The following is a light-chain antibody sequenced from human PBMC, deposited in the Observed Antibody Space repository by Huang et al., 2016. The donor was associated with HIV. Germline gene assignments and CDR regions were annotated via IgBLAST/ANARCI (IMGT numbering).Light chain of an antibody. V-gene: IGKV3-15*01. J-gene: IGKJ4*01. CDR1: QSVSSN. CDR3: QQYNNWPLT. Sequence: EIVMTQSPATLSVSPGERATLSCRASQSVSSNLAWYQQKPGQAPRLLIYGASTRVTCIATRFSGSGSGTEFTLTISSLQSGDFAVYYCQQYNNWPLTFGGGTKVQIK. CDR2: GAS.